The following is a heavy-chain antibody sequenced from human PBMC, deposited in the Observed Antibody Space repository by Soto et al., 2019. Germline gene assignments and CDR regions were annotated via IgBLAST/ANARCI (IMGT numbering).Heavy chain of an antibody. CDR1: GFTFSSYA. V-gene: IGHV3-23*01. Sequence: GSLILSCAASGFTFSSYAMSWFLQAPGKGLEWVSAISGSGGSTYYADSVKGRFTISRDNSKNTLYLQMNSLRAEDTAVYYCAKDIVLMVYAIKGTFDYWGQGTLVTVSS. J-gene: IGHJ4*02. CDR2: ISGSGGST. CDR3: AKDIVLMVYAIKGTFDY. D-gene: IGHD2-8*01.